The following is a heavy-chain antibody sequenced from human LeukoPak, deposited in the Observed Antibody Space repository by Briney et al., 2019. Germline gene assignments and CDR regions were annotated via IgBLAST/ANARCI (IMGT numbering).Heavy chain of an antibody. CDR1: GGSISSYY. D-gene: IGHD3-22*01. CDR3: AGRAYDSSGYWFDY. CDR2: IYYSGST. J-gene: IGHJ4*02. Sequence: SETLSLTCTVSGGSISSYYWSWIRQPPGKGLEWIGYIYYSGSTNYNPSLKSRVTISVDTSKNQFSLKLSSVTAADTAVYYCAGRAYDSSGYWFDYWGQGTLVTVSS. V-gene: IGHV4-59*01.